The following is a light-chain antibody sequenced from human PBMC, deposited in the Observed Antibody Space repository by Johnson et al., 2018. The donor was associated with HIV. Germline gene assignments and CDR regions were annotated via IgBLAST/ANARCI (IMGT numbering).Light chain of an antibody. J-gene: IGLJ1*01. CDR3: GTWDSSLRVGF. CDR1: SSNIGNNY. Sequence: TQPPSVSAAPGQKVTISCSGSSSNIGNNYISWYQQLPGRAPKLLIYDNNKRPSGIPDRFSGSKSGTSATLGITGLQTGDEADYYCGTWDSSLRVGFFGTGTKVPVL. V-gene: IGLV1-51*01. CDR2: DNN.